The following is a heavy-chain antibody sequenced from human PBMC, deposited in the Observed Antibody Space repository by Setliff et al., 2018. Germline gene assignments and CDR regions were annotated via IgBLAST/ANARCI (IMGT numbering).Heavy chain of an antibody. CDR1: GYTFTDYY. CDR2: VDPEDGET. D-gene: IGHD3-10*01. Sequence: ASVKVSCKASGYTFTDYYMHWVQQAPGNGLQWMGRVDPEDGETLYAEMFRGRVTITADTSIDTAYMELSSLRSEDTAVYYCARSGVGSGLLWFEKDWFDPWGQGTLVTVSS. V-gene: IGHV1-69-2*01. J-gene: IGHJ5*02. CDR3: ARSGVGSGLLWFEKDWFDP.